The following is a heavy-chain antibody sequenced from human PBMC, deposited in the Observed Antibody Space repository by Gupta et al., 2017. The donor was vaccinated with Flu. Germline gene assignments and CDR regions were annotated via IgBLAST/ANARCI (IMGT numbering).Heavy chain of an antibody. J-gene: IGHJ3*02. CDR2: ISSGGGTT. Sequence: QVQLVQSGGGLAKSGGSLRLSCAASEFNFSDYYMHWIRQSPGKGLEWVSHISSGGGTTYYADSVKGRFTMSRDNIKKSVFLEMNSLRPEDTAVYYCARDSGGGDGTGFYLTYAPDIWGHGTWVTVSP. D-gene: IGHD3-9*01. CDR3: ARDSGGGDGTGFYLTYAPDI. V-gene: IGHV3-11*01. CDR1: EFNFSDYY.